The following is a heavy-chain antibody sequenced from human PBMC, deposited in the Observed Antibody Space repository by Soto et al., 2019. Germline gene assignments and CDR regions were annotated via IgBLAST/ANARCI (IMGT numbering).Heavy chain of an antibody. D-gene: IGHD2-15*01. CDR3: ATLVVVAAPTAPNDY. Sequence: GESLKISCKGSGYSFTSYWISWVRQMPGKGLEWMGRIDPSDSYTNYSPSFQGHVTISADKSISTAYLQWSSLKASDTAMYYCATLVVVAAPTAPNDYWGQGTLVTAPQ. CDR1: GYSFTSYW. J-gene: IGHJ4*02. V-gene: IGHV5-10-1*01. CDR2: IDPSDSYT.